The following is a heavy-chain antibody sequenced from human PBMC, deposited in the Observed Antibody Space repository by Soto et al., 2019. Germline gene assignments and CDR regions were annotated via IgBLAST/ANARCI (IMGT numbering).Heavy chain of an antibody. CDR2: MNPNSGNT. D-gene: IGHD6-19*01. CDR1: GYTFTSYD. CDR3: ARALEGSGWYGY. V-gene: IGHV1-8*01. Sequence: ASVKVSCKASGYTFTSYDINWVRQATGQGLEWMGWMNPNSGNTGYAQKFQGRVTMTRNTSISTAYMELSSLRSEDTAVYYCARALEGSGWYGYWGQGTPVTVSS. J-gene: IGHJ4*02.